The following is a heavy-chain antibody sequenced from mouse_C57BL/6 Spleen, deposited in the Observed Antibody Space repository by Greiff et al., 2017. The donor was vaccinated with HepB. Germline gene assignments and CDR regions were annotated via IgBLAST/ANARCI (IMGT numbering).Heavy chain of an antibody. CDR3: ARDVYYYGSSYLDY. CDR2: IHPNSGST. D-gene: IGHD1-1*01. V-gene: IGHV1-64*01. J-gene: IGHJ2*01. CDR1: GYTFTSYW. Sequence: QVQLQQPGAELVKPGASVKLSCKASGYTFTSYWMHWVKQRPGQGLEWIGMIHPNSGSTNYNEKFKSKATLTVDKSSSTAYMQLSSLTSEDSAVYYCARDVYYYGSSYLDYWGQGTTLTVSS.